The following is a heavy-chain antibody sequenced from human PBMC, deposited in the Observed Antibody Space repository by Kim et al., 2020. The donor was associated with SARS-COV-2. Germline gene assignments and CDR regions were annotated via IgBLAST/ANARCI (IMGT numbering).Heavy chain of an antibody. Sequence: GGSLRLSCAASGFTFSSYGMHWVRQAPGKGLEWVAVISYDGSNKYYADSVKGRFTISRDNSKNKLYLQMNSLIAEDTAVYYCAKDAAVAGTFDYWGQGTLVAVSS. CDR1: GFTFSSYG. D-gene: IGHD6-19*01. J-gene: IGHJ4*02. CDR2: ISYDGSNK. CDR3: AKDAAVAGTFDY. V-gene: IGHV3-30*18.